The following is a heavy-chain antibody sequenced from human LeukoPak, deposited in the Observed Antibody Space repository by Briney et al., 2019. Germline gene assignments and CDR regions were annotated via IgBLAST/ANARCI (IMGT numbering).Heavy chain of an antibody. CDR2: ISAYNGNT. CDR1: ASGFTSYG. Sequence: GASVTVSRKASASGFTSYGISWVRQAPGQGLEWMGWISAYNGNTNYEQKLQGRVPMTTDTYTSTAYMELRSLRSDDTAVYYCARDPGPDSLITFDIWGQGTMVTVSS. CDR3: ARDPGPDSLITFDI. V-gene: IGHV1-18*01. D-gene: IGHD3-22*01. J-gene: IGHJ3*02.